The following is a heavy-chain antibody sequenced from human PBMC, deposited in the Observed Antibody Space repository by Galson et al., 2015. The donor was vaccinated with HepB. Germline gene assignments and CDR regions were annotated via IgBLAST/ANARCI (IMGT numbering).Heavy chain of an antibody. Sequence: SVKVSCKASRYTFTGYYMHWVRQAPGQGLEWMGRINPNSGGTNYAQKFQGRVTISVDTSKNQFSLKLSSVTAADTAVYYCARHWPGDYGDYWGVVFDPWGQGTLVTVSS. CDR2: INPNSGGT. CDR3: ARHWPGDYGDYWGVVFDP. J-gene: IGHJ5*02. D-gene: IGHD4-17*01. V-gene: IGHV1-2*06. CDR1: RYTFTGYY.